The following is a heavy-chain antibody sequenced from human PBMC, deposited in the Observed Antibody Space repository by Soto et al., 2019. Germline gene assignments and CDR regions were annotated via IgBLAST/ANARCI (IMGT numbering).Heavy chain of an antibody. CDR3: ARGPSPYYYDSSGYTANWFDP. V-gene: IGHV4-61*01. CDR1: GGSVSSGSYY. CDR2: IYYSGST. Sequence: SQTLSLTCTVSGGSVSSGSYYWSWIRQPPGKGLEWIGYIYYSGSTNYNPSLKSRVTISVDTSKNQFSLKLSSVTAADTDVYYCARGPSPYYYDSSGYTANWFDPWGQGTLVTVSA. D-gene: IGHD3-22*01. J-gene: IGHJ5*02.